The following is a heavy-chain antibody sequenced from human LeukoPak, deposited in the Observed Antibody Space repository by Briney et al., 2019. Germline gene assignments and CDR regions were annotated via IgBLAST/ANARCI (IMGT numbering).Heavy chain of an antibody. CDR2: IYYSGNT. CDR1: GGSISNGDYY. D-gene: IGHD2-2*02. Sequence: SETLSLTCTVSGGSISNGDYYWSWIRQPPGKGPELIGYIYYSGNTYYNPSLKSRVTISVDTSKNQFSLKLSSVTAADTAVYYCAASRPCSSTSCYTGGYYYYYMDVWGKGTTVTVSS. V-gene: IGHV4-30-4*08. J-gene: IGHJ6*03. CDR3: AASRPCSSTSCYTGGYYYYYMDV.